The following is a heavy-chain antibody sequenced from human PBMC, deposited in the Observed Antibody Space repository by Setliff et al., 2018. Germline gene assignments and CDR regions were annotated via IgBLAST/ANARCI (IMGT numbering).Heavy chain of an antibody. CDR1: GGTFSSNV. CDR3: ARAGLAAAGRKGVFDH. D-gene: IGHD6-25*01. CDR2: FIPVLRKA. V-gene: IGHV1-69*13. Sequence: ASVKVSCKASGGTFSSNVITWVRQAPGQGLEWMGRFIPVLRKANYAQRFQGRVTITADESTSTGYLELSRLRSEDTAVYYCARAGLAAAGRKGVFDHWGQGTLVTVSS. J-gene: IGHJ4*02.